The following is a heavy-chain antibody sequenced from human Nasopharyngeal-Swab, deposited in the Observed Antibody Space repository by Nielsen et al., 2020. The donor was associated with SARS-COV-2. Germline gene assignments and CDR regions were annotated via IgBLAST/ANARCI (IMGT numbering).Heavy chain of an antibody. CDR3: TSSGAYSSGWFLCDY. CDR1: ESTLSGFA. Sequence: GEYLKISCAASESTLSGFAMHWVRQDSGKGLESVGHIKSKANSYAGTYAASVKGRFTISRDESKNTAFLQMNSLETEDTAVYFCTSSGAYSSGWFLCDYWGQGTLVTVSS. CDR2: IKSKANSYAG. J-gene: IGHJ4*02. V-gene: IGHV3-73*01. D-gene: IGHD6-19*01.